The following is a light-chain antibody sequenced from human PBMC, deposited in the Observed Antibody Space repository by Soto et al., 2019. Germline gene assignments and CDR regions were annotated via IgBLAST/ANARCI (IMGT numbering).Light chain of an antibody. V-gene: IGKV3-15*01. J-gene: IGKJ1*01. CDR3: QQYHIWPPT. CDR2: GAS. CDR1: QSVSSN. Sequence: EIMMTQSPPTLSVYPGERATLSCRASQSVSSNLAWYQQKPGQAPRLLIYGASTRATGIPARFSGSGSGTEFTLTISSLQSEDFAVYHCQQYHIWPPTFGQGTKVDIK.